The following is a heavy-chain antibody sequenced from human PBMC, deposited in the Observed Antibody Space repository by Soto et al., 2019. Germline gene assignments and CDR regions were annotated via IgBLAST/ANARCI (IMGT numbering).Heavy chain of an antibody. D-gene: IGHD6-13*01. CDR2: INHSGST. J-gene: IGHJ6*02. CDR1: GGSFNDSY. CDR3: ARGRKQLVLAYYDYYGMDV. V-gene: IGHV4-34*01. Sequence: PSETLSLTCAVYGGSFNDSYWSWMRQPPGKGLEWIGEINHSGSTNYNPSLKSRVTISVDMSKNQFSLKLNSMTAADTAVYYCARGRKQLVLAYYDYYGMDVWGQGPTVTVSS.